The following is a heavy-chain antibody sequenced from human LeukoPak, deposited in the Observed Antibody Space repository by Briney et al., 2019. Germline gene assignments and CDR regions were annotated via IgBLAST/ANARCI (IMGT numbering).Heavy chain of an antibody. D-gene: IGHD2-21*02. V-gene: IGHV1-18*01. Sequence: ASVKVSCKASGYTFTSYGISWVRQAPGQGLEWMGWISACNGNTNYAQKLQGRVTMTTDTSTSTAYMELRSLRSDDTAVYYCASLECGGDCYTPGWFDPWGQGTLVTVSS. CDR2: ISACNGNT. CDR1: GYTFTSYG. J-gene: IGHJ5*02. CDR3: ASLECGGDCYTPGWFDP.